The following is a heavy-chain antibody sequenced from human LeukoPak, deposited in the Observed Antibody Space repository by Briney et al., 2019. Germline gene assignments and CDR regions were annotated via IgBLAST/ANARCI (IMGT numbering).Heavy chain of an antibody. CDR2: IYSGGST. CDR1: GFTVSSNY. CDR3: ARGASSWPPYFDY. D-gene: IGHD6-13*01. Sequence: GGSLRLSCAASGFTVSSNYMSWVRQAPGKGLEWVSVIYSGGSTYYADSVKGRFTISRDNSKNTLYLLMNSLRAEDTAVYYCARGASSWPPYFDYWGQGTLVTVSS. J-gene: IGHJ4*02. V-gene: IGHV3-66*01.